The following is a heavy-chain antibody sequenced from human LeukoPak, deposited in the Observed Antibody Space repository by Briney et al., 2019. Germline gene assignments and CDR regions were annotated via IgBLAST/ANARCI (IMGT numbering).Heavy chain of an antibody. J-gene: IGHJ4*02. CDR2: FDPEGGET. V-gene: IGHV1-24*01. D-gene: IGHD1-26*01. CDR1: GYTLTELS. Sequence: ASVKVSCKVSGYTLTELSMHWVRQAPGKGLEWMGGFDPEGGETIYAQKFQGRVTMTEDTSTDTAYMELSSLRSEDTAVYYCATVDGGGELPDYWGQGTLVTVSS. CDR3: ATVDGGGELPDY.